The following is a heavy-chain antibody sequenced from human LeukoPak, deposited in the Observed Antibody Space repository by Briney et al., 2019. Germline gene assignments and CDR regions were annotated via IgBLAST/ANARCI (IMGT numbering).Heavy chain of an antibody. V-gene: IGHV4-59*11. CDR3: ARVRDGYNYGGFDY. J-gene: IGHJ4*02. CDR2: IYYSGST. D-gene: IGHD5-24*01. Sequence: SETLSLTCTVSGDSISSHYWSWIRQSPGKGLEWIGYIYYSGSTNYNPSLRSRVTISVDTSKNQFFLILSSVTAADTAVYYCARVRDGYNYGGFDYWGQGTLVTVSS. CDR1: GDSISSHY.